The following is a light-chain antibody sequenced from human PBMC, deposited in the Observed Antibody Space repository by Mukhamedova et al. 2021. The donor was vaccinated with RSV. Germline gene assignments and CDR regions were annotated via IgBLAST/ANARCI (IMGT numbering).Light chain of an antibody. V-gene: IGKV3-20*01. CDR1: QSVSSSY. Sequence: ASQSVSSSYLAWYQQKPGQAPRLLIYGASSRATGIPDRFSGSGSGTDFTLTISKLEPEDFAVYYCQQYGSSPLTFGQGTRLEIK. CDR3: QQYGSSPLT. J-gene: IGKJ5*01. CDR2: GAS.